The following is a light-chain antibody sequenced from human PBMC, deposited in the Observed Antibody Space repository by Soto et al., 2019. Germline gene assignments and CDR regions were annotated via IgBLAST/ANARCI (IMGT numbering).Light chain of an antibody. CDR3: SSYAAGSIYV. CDR1: SSDVGYYNY. CDR2: EVV. V-gene: IGLV2-14*01. J-gene: IGLJ1*01. Sequence: QSVLTQPASVSGSPGQSITISRTGTSSDVGYYNYVSWFQQHPGKAPKLMIYEVVNRPSGVSIRFSGSKSGDTASLTITGLQAEDEADYYCSSYAAGSIYVFGDGTKVTVL.